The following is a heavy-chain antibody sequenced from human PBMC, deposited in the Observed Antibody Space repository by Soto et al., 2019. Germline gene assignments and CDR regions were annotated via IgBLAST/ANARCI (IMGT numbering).Heavy chain of an antibody. V-gene: IGHV1-18*04. D-gene: IGHD5-18*01. CDR1: GYTFNSYG. CDR2: ISAHNGNT. Sequence: SVKVSCKASGYTFNSYGISWVRQAPGQGLEWMGWISAHNGNTNYAEKLQDRVTMTTDTSTSTAYMELRSLRSDDTAVYYCARMDMYTTMGTLDVWGLGTTVTVSS. J-gene: IGHJ6*02. CDR3: ARMDMYTTMGTLDV.